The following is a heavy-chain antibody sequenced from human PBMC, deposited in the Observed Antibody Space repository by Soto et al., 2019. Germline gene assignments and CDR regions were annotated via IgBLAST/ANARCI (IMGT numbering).Heavy chain of an antibody. V-gene: IGHV4-59*01. CDR1: GGSISSYY. J-gene: IGHJ4*02. CDR3: ARGTFNNWNDDFDY. D-gene: IGHD1-1*01. CDR2: IYYSGST. Sequence: SETLSLTCTVSGGSISSYYWSWIRQPPGKGLEWIGYIYYSGSTNYNPSLKSRATISVDTSKNQFSLKLSSVTAADTAVYYCARGTFNNWNDDFDYWGQGTLVTVYS.